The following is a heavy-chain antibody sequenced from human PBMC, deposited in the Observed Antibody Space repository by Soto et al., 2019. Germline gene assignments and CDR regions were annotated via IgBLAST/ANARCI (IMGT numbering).Heavy chain of an antibody. CDR3: AKDLLRPGRAYGMDV. Sequence: QVQLVESGGGVVQPGRSLRLSCAASGFTFSSYGMHWVRQAPGKGLEWVAVISYDGSNKYYADSVKGRFTISRDNSKNMLFLQMNSLGAEDTALYYCAKDLLRPGRAYGMDVWGQGTTVTVSS. CDR2: ISYDGSNK. J-gene: IGHJ6*02. V-gene: IGHV3-30*18. D-gene: IGHD6-25*01. CDR1: GFTFSSYG.